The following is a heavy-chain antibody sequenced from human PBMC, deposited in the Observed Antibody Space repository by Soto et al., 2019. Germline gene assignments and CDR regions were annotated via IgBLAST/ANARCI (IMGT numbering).Heavy chain of an antibody. D-gene: IGHD3-10*01. CDR3: AGGIVIIRGVISPPAY. V-gene: IGHV3-30-3*01. CDR1: GFTFSSYA. Sequence: QVQLVESGGGVVQPGRSLRLSCAASGFTFSSYAMHWVRQAPGKGLEWVAVISYDGNNEYYADSVKGRFTISRDNSKNTLYLQMNSLGPEDTAMDYCAGGIVIIRGVISPPAYWGQGTLVTVSS. J-gene: IGHJ4*02. CDR2: ISYDGNNE.